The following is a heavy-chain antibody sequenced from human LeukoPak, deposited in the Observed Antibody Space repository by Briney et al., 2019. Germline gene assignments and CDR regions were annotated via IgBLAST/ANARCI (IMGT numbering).Heavy chain of an antibody. D-gene: IGHD3-10*01. CDR3: ARDLRRYYYGSGSYYNVGFDY. V-gene: IGHV7-4-1*02. Sequence: GASVKVSCKASGYTFTSYAMNWVRQAPGQGLEWMGWINTNTGNPTYAQGFTGRFVFSLDSSVSTAYLQISSLKAEDTAVYYCARDLRRYYYGSGSYYNVGFDYWGQGTLVTVSS. CDR1: GYTFTSYA. CDR2: INTNTGNP. J-gene: IGHJ4*02.